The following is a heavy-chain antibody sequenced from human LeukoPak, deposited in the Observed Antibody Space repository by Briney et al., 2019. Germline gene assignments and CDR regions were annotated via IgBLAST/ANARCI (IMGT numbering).Heavy chain of an antibody. J-gene: IGHJ5*02. CDR3: ARSAGGSRRYDP. D-gene: IGHD1-26*01. CDR1: GYTFTSYG. V-gene: IGHV1-18*01. Sequence: ASVKVSCKASGYTFTSYGISWLRQAPGQGLEWMGWISAYNGDTSYAQNLQGRVTMTTDTSTSTAYMELRSLRSDDTAVYYCARSAGGSRRYDPWGQGTLVTVSS. CDR2: ISAYNGDT.